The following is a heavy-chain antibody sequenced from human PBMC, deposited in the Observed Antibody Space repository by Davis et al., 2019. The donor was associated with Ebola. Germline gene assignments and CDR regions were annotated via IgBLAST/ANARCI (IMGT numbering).Heavy chain of an antibody. J-gene: IGHJ4*02. Sequence: GESLKISCAASGFTFDDYGMSWVRQAPGKGLEWVSGINWNGGSTGYADSVKGRFTISRDNAKNSLYLQMNSLRAEDTAVYYCARDRGSPLRTRGHDYWGQGTLVTVSS. D-gene: IGHD3-16*01. CDR1: GFTFDDYG. CDR3: ARDRGSPLRTRGHDY. CDR2: INWNGGST. V-gene: IGHV3-20*04.